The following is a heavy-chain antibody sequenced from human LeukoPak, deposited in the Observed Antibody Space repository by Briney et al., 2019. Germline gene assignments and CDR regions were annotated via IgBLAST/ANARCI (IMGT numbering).Heavy chain of an antibody. CDR3: AKGGKWDVTPFDY. CDR1: GFTFSTYA. J-gene: IGHJ4*02. V-gene: IGHV3-23*01. Sequence: PGGSLRLSCAASGFTFSTYAMSWVRQAPGKGLEWVSSITSGDNTYYADSVKGRFTISRDNSKNTLYLQVNSLRAEDTAVYYCAKGGKWDVTPFDYWGQGTLVTVSS. CDR2: ITSGDNT. D-gene: IGHD1-26*01.